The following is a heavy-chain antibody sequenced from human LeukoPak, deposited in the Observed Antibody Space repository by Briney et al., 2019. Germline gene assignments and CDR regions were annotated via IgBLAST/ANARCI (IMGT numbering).Heavy chain of an antibody. CDR2: IIPIFGTA. CDR3: ARVQGYSYGFYYYYYDMDV. Sequence: GASVKVSCKASGGTFSSYAISWVRQAPGQGLEWMGGIIPIFGTANYAQKFQGRVTITADESTSTAYMELSSLRSEDTAVYYCARVQGYSYGFYYYYYDMDVWGQGTTVTVSS. J-gene: IGHJ6*02. CDR1: GGTFSSYA. D-gene: IGHD5-18*01. V-gene: IGHV1-69*13.